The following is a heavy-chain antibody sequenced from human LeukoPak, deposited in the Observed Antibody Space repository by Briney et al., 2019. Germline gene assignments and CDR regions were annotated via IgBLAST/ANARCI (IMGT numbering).Heavy chain of an antibody. Sequence: PGGSLRLSCAASGFTFSSYTMNWVRQAPGKGLEWVSCIESSSTNINYADSVRGRFTISRDNAKNSLFLQMNSLRVEDTAVYYCARVPGGLEWADFDYWGQGTPVTVSS. J-gene: IGHJ4*02. CDR2: IESSSTNI. CDR1: GFTFSSYT. CDR3: ARVPGGLEWADFDY. V-gene: IGHV3-21*01. D-gene: IGHD3-3*01.